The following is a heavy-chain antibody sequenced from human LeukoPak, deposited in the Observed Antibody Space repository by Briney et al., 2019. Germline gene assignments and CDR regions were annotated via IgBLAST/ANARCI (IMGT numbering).Heavy chain of an antibody. CDR1: GYTFTSYD. D-gene: IGHD6-13*01. Sequence: ASVKVSCKTSGYTFTSYDISWVRQAPGQGLEWMGWISVYNGNTNYAQRFQGRVTMTTDTSTSTAYMELRSLRSDDTAVYYCARVNHPPRLELVPVAFDIWGQGTMVTVSS. J-gene: IGHJ3*02. V-gene: IGHV1-18*01. CDR2: ISVYNGNT. CDR3: ARVNHPPRLELVPVAFDI.